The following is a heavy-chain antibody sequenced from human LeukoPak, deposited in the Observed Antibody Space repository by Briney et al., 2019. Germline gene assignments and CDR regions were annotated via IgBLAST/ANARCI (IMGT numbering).Heavy chain of an antibody. CDR1: GFTFSSYG. D-gene: IGHD3-10*01. V-gene: IGHV3-33*01. CDR2: IWYDGSDK. Sequence: GRSLRLSCAASGFTFSSYGMHWVRQAPGKGPEWVAVIWYDGSDKYYADSVKGRFTISRDNSKNTLYMQMNSLRADDTAVYYCARGLYYGSGSLIDYWGQGTLVTVSS. CDR3: ARGLYYGSGSLIDY. J-gene: IGHJ4*02.